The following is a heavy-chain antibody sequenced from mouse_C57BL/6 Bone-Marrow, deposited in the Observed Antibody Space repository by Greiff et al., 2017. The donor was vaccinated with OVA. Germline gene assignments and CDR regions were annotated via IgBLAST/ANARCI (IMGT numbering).Heavy chain of an antibody. V-gene: IGHV5-9-1*02. J-gene: IGHJ4*01. CDR3: TRGGLFYYGTSYAMDY. D-gene: IGHD1-1*01. CDR1: GFTFSSYA. Sequence: EVMLVESGEGLVKPGGSLKLSCAASGFTFSSYAMSWVRQTPEKRLEWVAYISSGGDYIYYADTVKGRFTISRDNARNTLYLQMSSLKSEDTAMYYCTRGGLFYYGTSYAMDYWGQGTSVTVSS. CDR2: ISSGGDYI.